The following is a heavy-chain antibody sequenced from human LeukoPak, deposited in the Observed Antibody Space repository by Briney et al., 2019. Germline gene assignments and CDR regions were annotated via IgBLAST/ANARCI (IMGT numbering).Heavy chain of an antibody. Sequence: ASVKVSCKASGYTFTSYDINWVRQATGQGLEWMGRMNPNSGNTGYAQKFQGRVTMTRNTSINTAYMELSSLRSEDTAVYYCARGRRAVTTYNYWGQGTLVTVSS. CDR1: GYTFTSYD. J-gene: IGHJ4*02. CDR3: ARGRRAVTTYNY. V-gene: IGHV1-8*01. CDR2: MNPNSGNT. D-gene: IGHD4-17*01.